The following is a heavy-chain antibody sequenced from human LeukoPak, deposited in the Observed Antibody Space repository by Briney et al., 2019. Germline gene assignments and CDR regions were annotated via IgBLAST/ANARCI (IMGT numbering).Heavy chain of an antibody. V-gene: IGHV4-59*12. Sequence: SETLSLTCTVSGGSISSYYWSWIRQPPGKGLEWIGYIFYSGSTNYNPSLKSRVTISVDTSKNQFSLKLSSVTAADTAVYYCASARREDYYGSGSYLFDYWGQGTLVTVSS. CDR1: GGSISSYY. J-gene: IGHJ4*02. D-gene: IGHD3-10*01. CDR2: IFYSGST. CDR3: ASARREDYYGSGSYLFDY.